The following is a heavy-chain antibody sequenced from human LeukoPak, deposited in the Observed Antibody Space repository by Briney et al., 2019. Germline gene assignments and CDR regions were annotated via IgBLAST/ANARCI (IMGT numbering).Heavy chain of an antibody. CDR1: GFTFSSYA. CDR3: ARDPGIAAAPYYFDY. Sequence: GGSLRLSCAASGFTFSSYAMHWVRQAPGKGLEWVSSISSSSSYIYYADSVKGRFTISRDNAKNSLYLQMNSLRAEDTAVYYCARDPGIAAAPYYFDYWGQGTLVTVSS. D-gene: IGHD6-13*01. V-gene: IGHV3-21*01. CDR2: ISSSSSYI. J-gene: IGHJ4*02.